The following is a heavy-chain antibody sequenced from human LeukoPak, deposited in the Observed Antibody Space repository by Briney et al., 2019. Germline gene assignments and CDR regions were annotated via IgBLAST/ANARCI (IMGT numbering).Heavy chain of an antibody. V-gene: IGHV1-8*01. Sequence: ASVKVSCKASGYTFTTHDINWVRRATGQGLEWMGWMNPNSGNTGYAQKFQGRVTMTRNTSISTAYMELSSLRSEDTAVYYCARGPNKSDGGNSGSAWFDPWGQGTLVTVSS. D-gene: IGHD4-23*01. CDR2: MNPNSGNT. J-gene: IGHJ5*02. CDR3: ARGPNKSDGGNSGSAWFDP. CDR1: GYTFTTHD.